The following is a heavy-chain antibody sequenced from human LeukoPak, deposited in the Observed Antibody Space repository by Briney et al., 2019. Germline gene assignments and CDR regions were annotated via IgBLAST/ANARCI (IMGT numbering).Heavy chain of an antibody. CDR2: IYTSGST. V-gene: IGHV4-4*07. CDR3: ARDFGSGSYLSWWFDP. D-gene: IGHD3-10*01. J-gene: IGHJ5*02. CDR1: GGSISSYY. Sequence: SETLSLTYTVSGGSISSYYWSWIRQPAGKGLEWIGRIYTSGSTNYNPSLKSRVTMSVDTSKNQFSLKLSSVTAADTAVYYCARDFGSGSYLSWWFDPWGQGTLVTVSS.